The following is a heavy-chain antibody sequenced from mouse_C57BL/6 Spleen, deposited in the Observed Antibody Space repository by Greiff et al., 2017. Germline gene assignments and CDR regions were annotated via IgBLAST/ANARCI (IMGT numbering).Heavy chain of an antibody. CDR2: IYPRDGST. CDR1: GYTFTDHT. Sequence: VHLVESDAELVKPGASVKISCKVSGYTFTDHTIHWMKQRPEQGLEWIGYIYPRDGSTKYNEKFKGKATLTADKSSSTPYMQLNSLTSEDSAVYFCARAYSSNYYAMDYWGQGTSVTVSS. CDR3: ARAYSSNYYAMDY. V-gene: IGHV1-78*01. J-gene: IGHJ4*01. D-gene: IGHD2-5*01.